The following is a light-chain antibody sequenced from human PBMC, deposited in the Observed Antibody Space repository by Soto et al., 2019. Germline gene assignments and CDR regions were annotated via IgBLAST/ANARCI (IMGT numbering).Light chain of an antibody. J-gene: IGKJ1*01. CDR1: QSISSW. CDR3: QQYNSYRT. V-gene: IGKV1-5*03. Sequence: DIQMTQSPSTLSASVGDRATITCRASQSISSWLAWYQQKPGKAPKLLIYKASSLESGVPSRFSGSGSGTEFTLTISSLQPDDFATYNCQQYNSYRTFGQGTKVEIK. CDR2: KAS.